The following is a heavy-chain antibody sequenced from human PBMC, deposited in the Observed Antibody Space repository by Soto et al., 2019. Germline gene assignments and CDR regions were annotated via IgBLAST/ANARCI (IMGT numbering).Heavy chain of an antibody. CDR1: GGSISSYY. V-gene: IGHV4-4*07. D-gene: IGHD3-3*01. J-gene: IGHJ5*02. CDR3: ARVVGYDFWSGYPSGWFDP. Sequence: SETLSRTCPVSGGSISSYYWSWIRQPAGKGLEWIGRIYTSGSTNYNPSLKSRVTMSVDTSKNQFSLKLSSVTAADTAVYYCARVVGYDFWSGYPSGWFDPWGQGTLVTVS. CDR2: IYTSGST.